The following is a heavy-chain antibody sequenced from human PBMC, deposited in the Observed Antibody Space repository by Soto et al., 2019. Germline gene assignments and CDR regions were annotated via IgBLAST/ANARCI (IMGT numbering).Heavy chain of an antibody. CDR3: TTYSSGSDYFDY. J-gene: IGHJ4*02. CDR1: GFTFSSCS. D-gene: IGHD6-19*01. Sequence: PGGSLRLSCAASGFTFSSCSMNWVRQAPGRGLEWVSYISSTSSTIYYADSVKGRFTISRDNAKNSLYLQMNSLRDEDTAVYYCTTYSSGSDYFDYWGQGTLVTVSS. V-gene: IGHV3-48*02. CDR2: ISSTSSTI.